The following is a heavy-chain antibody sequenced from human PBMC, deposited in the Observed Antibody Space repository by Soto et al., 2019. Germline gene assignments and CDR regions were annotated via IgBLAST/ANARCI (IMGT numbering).Heavy chain of an antibody. D-gene: IGHD3-22*01. V-gene: IGHV4-34*01. CDR3: ATRECYYDSSGYYPYYYYMDV. CDR1: GGSFSGYY. CDR2: INHSGST. Sequence: SETLSLTCAVYGGSFSGYYWSWIRQPPGKGLEWIGEINHSGSTNYNPSLKSRFTISVDTSKNQFSLKLSSVTAADTAVYYCATRECYYDSSGYYPYYYYMDVWGKGTTVTVSS. J-gene: IGHJ6*03.